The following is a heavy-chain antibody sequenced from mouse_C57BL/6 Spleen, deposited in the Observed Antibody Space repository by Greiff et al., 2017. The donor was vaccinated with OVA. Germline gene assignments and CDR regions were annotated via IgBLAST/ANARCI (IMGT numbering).Heavy chain of an antibody. CDR3: ASGLIGGLRLAW. D-gene: IGHD2-4*01. Sequence: QVQLQQPGAELVKPGASVKLSCKASGYTFTSYWMQWVKQRPGQGLEWIGEIDPADSYTNYNQKFKGKATLTVDTSSSTAYMQLSSLTSEDSAVYYCASGLIGGLRLAWWGQGTTLTVSS. V-gene: IGHV1-50*01. CDR2: IDPADSYT. CDR1: GYTFTSYW. J-gene: IGHJ2*01.